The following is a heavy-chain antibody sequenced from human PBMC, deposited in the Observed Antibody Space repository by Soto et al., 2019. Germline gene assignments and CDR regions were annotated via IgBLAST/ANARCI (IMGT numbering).Heavy chain of an antibody. CDR1: GFTFSGST. V-gene: IGHV3-73*02. D-gene: IGHD1-7*01. Sequence: EVQLVESGGGLVQPGGSLKLSCSVSGFTFSGSTMHWVRQASGKGLQWVGRIRNKTNDYATVYAASVKGRFTISRDDSKNTVYRQMNSLKPEDSAVYYCTRHDGKLELPPFDYWGQGTLVTVSS. CDR2: IRNKTNDYAT. J-gene: IGHJ4*02. CDR3: TRHDGKLELPPFDY.